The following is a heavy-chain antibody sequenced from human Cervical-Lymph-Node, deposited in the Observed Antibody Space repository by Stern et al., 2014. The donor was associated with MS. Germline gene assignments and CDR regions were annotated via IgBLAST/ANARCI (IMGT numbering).Heavy chain of an antibody. CDR3: AGSAASLPLSPRWNAFWPIES. V-gene: IGHV3-43*01. CDR2: INWDGGRT. J-gene: IGHJ4*02. CDR1: GFTFHDYT. Sequence: EVQLVESGGVVVQPGGSLRLSCSASGFTFHDYTMHWVRQVPGKGLEWVSLINWDGGRTFYADSVKGRFTTSRDNSKNSLYLEINSLETEDTAFYYCAGSAASLPLSPRWNAFWPIESWGQGTLVTVSS. D-gene: IGHD1-1*01.